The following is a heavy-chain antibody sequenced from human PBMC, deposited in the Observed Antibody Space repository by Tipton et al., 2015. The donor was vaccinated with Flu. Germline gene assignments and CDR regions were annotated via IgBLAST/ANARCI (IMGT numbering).Heavy chain of an antibody. CDR2: IHTNGGT. V-gene: IGHV4-61*02. Sequence: TLSLTCSVSGVSINSGSFYWSWIRQPAGKGLEWVGRIHTNGGTDYAAPLEGRVAVSTDTSRNQFFLKLNSVTAADTAVYYCARGTTASLRGGNWFDPWGQGTLVTVSS. CDR1: GVSINSGSFY. CDR3: ARGTTASLRGGNWFDP. D-gene: IGHD4-11*01. J-gene: IGHJ5*02.